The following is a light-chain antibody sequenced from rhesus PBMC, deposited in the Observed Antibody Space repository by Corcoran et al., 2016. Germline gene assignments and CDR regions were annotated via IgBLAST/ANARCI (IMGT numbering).Light chain of an antibody. CDR1: QGISSW. CDR3: QQYSSRPPIT. CDR2: QAS. V-gene: IGKV1-22*01. Sequence: DIQMTQSPSSLSASVGDTVTITCRARQGISSWLAWYQQKLGKAHKLLIYQASSFQSGVPSRLSGSGFGTDFTLTISSLQSEHFASYDGQQYSSRPPITFGPGTKLDIK. J-gene: IGKJ3*01.